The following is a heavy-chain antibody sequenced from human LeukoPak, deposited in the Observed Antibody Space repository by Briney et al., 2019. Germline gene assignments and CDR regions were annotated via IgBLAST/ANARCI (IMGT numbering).Heavy chain of an antibody. J-gene: IGHJ4*02. CDR3: AKVYPPLAAVAGLDY. CDR1: GFTFSSYA. V-gene: IGHV3-30-3*01. D-gene: IGHD6-19*01. CDR2: ISYDGSNK. Sequence: GGPLRLSCAASGFTFSSYAMHWVRQAPGKGLEGVAVISYDGSNKYYADSVKGRFTISRDNSKNTLYLQMNSLRAEDTAVYYCAKVYPPLAAVAGLDYWGQGTLVTVSS.